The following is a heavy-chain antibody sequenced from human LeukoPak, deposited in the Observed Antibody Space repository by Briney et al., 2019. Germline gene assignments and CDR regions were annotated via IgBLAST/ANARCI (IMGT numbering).Heavy chain of an antibody. CDR1: GFTFSSYS. J-gene: IGHJ6*01. CDR2: ISSSSSYI. CDR3: AGPGYSSGWYRLPHHTGMDV. V-gene: IGHV3-21*01. Sequence: GGSLRLSCAASGFTFSSYSMNWVRQAPGKGLEWVSSISSSSSYIYYADSVKGRFTISRDNAKNSLYLQMNSLRAEDTAVYYCAGPGYSSGWYRLPHHTGMDVWGQGTTVTVSS. D-gene: IGHD6-19*01.